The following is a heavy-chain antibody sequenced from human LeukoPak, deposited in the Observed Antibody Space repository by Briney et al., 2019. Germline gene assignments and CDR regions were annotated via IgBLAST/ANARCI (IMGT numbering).Heavy chain of an antibody. CDR2: IYASGST. D-gene: IGHD6-13*01. V-gene: IGHV4-61*02. J-gene: IGHJ6*03. Sequence: SETLSLTCTVSGDPIRSVSYFWNWIRQPAGKGLGWIGRIYASGSTNYNPSLKSRVTISVDTSKNQFSLKLSSVTAADTAVYYCARADYSSTWSHDYYYMDVWGKGTTVTVSS. CDR1: GDPIRSVSYF. CDR3: ARADYSSTWSHDYYYMDV.